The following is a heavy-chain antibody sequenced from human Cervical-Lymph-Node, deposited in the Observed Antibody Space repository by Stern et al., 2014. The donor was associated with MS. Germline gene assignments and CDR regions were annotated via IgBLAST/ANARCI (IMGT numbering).Heavy chain of an antibody. J-gene: IGHJ6*02. CDR3: ATSAGFYSAMDV. Sequence: VQLVQSGAEVMKPGSSVKVSCRTSGGTFSNSAFSWIRQAPGQGLEWMGAIIPIFGTATYAQMFQGRVTISAHESTNTAYMELSSLRSEDTAVYYCATSAGFYSAMDVWGPGTTVAVSS. CDR2: IIPIFGTA. CDR1: GGTFSNSA. V-gene: IGHV1-69*01. D-gene: IGHD2-21*01.